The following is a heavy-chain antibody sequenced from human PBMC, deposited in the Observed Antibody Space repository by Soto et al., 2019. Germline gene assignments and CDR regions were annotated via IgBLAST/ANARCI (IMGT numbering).Heavy chain of an antibody. CDR3: ARHGDHSWFGELLLGPTSGLDAFDI. D-gene: IGHD3-10*01. CDR2: INHSGST. J-gene: IGHJ3*02. V-gene: IGHV4-34*01. Sequence: SETLSLTCAVYGGSFSGYYWSWIRQPPGKGLEWIGEINHSGSTNYNPSLKSRVTISVDTSKNQFSLKLSSVTAADTAVYYCARHGDHSWFGELLLGPTSGLDAFDIWGQGTMVTVSS. CDR1: GGSFSGYY.